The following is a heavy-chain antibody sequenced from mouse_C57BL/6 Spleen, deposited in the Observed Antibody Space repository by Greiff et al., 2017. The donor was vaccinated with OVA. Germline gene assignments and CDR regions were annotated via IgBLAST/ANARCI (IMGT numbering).Heavy chain of an antibody. CDR2: ISSGSSTI. D-gene: IGHD1-1*01. V-gene: IGHV5-17*01. CDR1: GFTFSDYG. J-gene: IGHJ4*01. CDR3: ARPHYYGSSPMDY. Sequence: EVQLQESGGGLVKPGGSLKLSCAASGFTFSDYGMHWVRQAPEKGLEWVAYISSGSSTIYYADTVKGRFTISRDNAKNTLFLQMTSLRSEDTAMYYCARPHYYGSSPMDYWGQGTSVTVSS.